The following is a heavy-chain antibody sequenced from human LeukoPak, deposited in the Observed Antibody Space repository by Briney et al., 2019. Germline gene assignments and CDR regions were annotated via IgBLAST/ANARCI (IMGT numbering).Heavy chain of an antibody. J-gene: IGHJ4*02. V-gene: IGHV4-30-4*01. Sequence: SQTLSLTCTVSGGSISSGDYYWSWIRQPPGKGLEWIGYIYYSGSTYYNPSLKSRVTISVDTSKNQFSLKLSSVTAADTAVYYCARDPVSETVTTIDGGYWGQGTLVTVSS. CDR2: IYYSGST. CDR1: GGSISSGDYY. CDR3: ARDPVSETVTTIDGGY. D-gene: IGHD4-17*01.